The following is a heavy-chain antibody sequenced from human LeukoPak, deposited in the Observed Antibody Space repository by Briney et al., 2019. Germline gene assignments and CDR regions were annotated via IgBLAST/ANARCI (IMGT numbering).Heavy chain of an antibody. CDR1: GFTVSSNY. Sequence: GGSLRLSCAASGFTVSSNYMSWVRQAPGKGLEWVSVIYSGGSTYYADSVKGRFTISRDNSKNTLYLHMNSLRAEDTAVYYCAKVLIWTYGSGNYYKGAFDIWGQGTMVTVFS. J-gene: IGHJ3*02. CDR2: IYSGGST. V-gene: IGHV3-53*01. D-gene: IGHD3-10*01. CDR3: AKVLIWTYGSGNYYKGAFDI.